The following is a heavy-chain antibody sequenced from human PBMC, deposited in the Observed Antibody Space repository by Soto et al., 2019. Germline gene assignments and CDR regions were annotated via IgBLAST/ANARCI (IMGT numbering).Heavy chain of an antibody. J-gene: IGHJ4*02. CDR2: IKSKTDGGTT. D-gene: IGHD1-26*01. V-gene: IGHV3-15*07. Sequence: GGSLRLSCAAPGFSFSDAWMNWVRQAPGKGLEWVGRIKSKTDGGTTDYAAPVKGRFTISRDDSKNTLYLQMNSLKTEDTAVYYCTTDRWEFSGGLSWGQGTLVTVSS. CDR3: TTDRWEFSGGLS. CDR1: GFSFSDAW.